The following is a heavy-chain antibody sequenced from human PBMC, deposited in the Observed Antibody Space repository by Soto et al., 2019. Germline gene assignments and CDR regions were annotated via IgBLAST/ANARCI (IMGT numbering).Heavy chain of an antibody. CDR2: VSHDGANK. Sequence: PGGSLRLSCAPSGFIFNTYTMHWVRQAPGKGLEWVAVVSHDGANKYYADSVQGRFTISRDNSDHKLFLQMNSLRAEDTAVYFCARGGYNDCLSQIEYGSRASVNHYPDYWGQGTLVTVSS. CDR1: GFIFNTYT. V-gene: IGHV3-30-3*01. J-gene: IGHJ4*01. CDR3: ARGGYNDCLSQIEYGSRASVNHYPDY. D-gene: IGHD3-10*01.